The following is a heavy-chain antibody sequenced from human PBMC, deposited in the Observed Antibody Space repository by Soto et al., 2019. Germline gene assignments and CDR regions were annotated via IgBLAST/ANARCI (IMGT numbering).Heavy chain of an antibody. J-gene: IGHJ5*02. CDR1: GYSFIGHY. V-gene: IGHV1-2*02. Sequence: VASVKVSCKASGYSFIGHYIHWVRQAPGQGLEWMGWINPNSGSTTYAQRFQGRVTLTRDTSISTAYMELRGLRSDDTAVFYCATGAAVVGICCDPWDKRTRVSVAS. CDR3: ATGAAVVGICCDP. CDR2: INPNSGST. D-gene: IGHD6-19*01.